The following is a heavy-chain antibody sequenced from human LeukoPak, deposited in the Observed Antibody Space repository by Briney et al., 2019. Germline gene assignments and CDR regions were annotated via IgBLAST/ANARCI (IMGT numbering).Heavy chain of an antibody. J-gene: IGHJ4*02. CDR3: ARGASAAAASFDY. V-gene: IGHV3-48*03. Sequence: GGSLRLSCAASGFTFSSYEMNWVRQAPGKGLEWVSYISSSGSTIYYADSVRGRFTISRDNAKNSLYLQMNSLRAEDTAVYYCARGASAAAASFDYWGQGTLVTVSS. D-gene: IGHD6-13*01. CDR2: ISSSGSTI. CDR1: GFTFSSYE.